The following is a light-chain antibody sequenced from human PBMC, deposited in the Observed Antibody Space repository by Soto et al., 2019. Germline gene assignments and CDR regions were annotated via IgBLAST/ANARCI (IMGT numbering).Light chain of an antibody. CDR1: SSDVGSYNY. Sequence: QSALTQHPSASGSPGQSVTISCTGTSSDVGSYNYVSWYQQHPGKVPKLMVYEVNKRPSGVPDRFSGSKSGNTASLTVSGLQAEDEADYYCTSYAGGNNVFGTGTKVTVL. CDR3: TSYAGGNNV. J-gene: IGLJ1*01. CDR2: EVN. V-gene: IGLV2-8*01.